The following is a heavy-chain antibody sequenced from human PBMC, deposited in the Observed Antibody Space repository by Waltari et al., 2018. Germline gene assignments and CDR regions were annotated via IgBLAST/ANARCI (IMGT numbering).Heavy chain of an antibody. D-gene: IGHD2-15*01. CDR1: GGTFSSYA. V-gene: IGHV1-69*12. J-gene: IGHJ3*02. CDR2: IIPIFGTA. CDR3: ARDRVVAATHGAFDI. Sequence: QVQLVQSGAEMNKPGASVKVSCKASGGTFSSYAISWVREAPGQGLDWMGGIIPIFGTANYAQKFQGRVTITADESTSPAYMELSSLRSEDTAVYYCARDRVVAATHGAFDIWGQGTMVTVSS.